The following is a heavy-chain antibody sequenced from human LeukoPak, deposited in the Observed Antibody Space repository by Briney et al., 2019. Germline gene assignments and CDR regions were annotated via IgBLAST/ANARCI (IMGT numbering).Heavy chain of an antibody. CDR2: IKQDGSEK. CDR3: ARDWAWAADY. J-gene: IGHJ4*02. CDR1: GFTFSNSW. Sequence: GGSLRLSCAASGFTFSNSWMNWVRQAPGKGLEWLANIKQDGSEKYYVDSVKGRFTISRDDLKNTVYLHMHGLTTEDAAVYFCARDWAWAADYWGQGNLVTVSS. D-gene: IGHD3-16*01. V-gene: IGHV3-7*01.